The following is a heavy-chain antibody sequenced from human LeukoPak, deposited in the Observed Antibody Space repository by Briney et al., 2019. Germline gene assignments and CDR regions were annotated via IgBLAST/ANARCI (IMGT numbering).Heavy chain of an antibody. CDR1: GGSFSGYY. D-gene: IGHD3-3*01. CDR3: ARQNDFWSGYKT. J-gene: IGHJ5*02. CDR2: INHSGST. V-gene: IGHV4-34*01. Sequence: SETLSLTCAVYGGSFSGYYWSWIRQPPGKGLEWIGEINHSGSTNYNPSLKSRVTISVDTSKNQFSLKLSSVTAADTAVYYCARQNDFWSGYKTWGQGTLVTVSS.